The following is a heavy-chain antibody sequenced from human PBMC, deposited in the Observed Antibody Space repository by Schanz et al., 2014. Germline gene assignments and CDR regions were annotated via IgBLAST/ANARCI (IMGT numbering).Heavy chain of an antibody. CDR2: IIPILGIA. D-gene: IGHD2-2*02. CDR1: GDTFSTYV. V-gene: IGHV1-69*02. Sequence: QVQLVQSGPEVKKPGSSVKVSCQAFGDTFSTYVVVCVRQAPGQGLEWMGRIIPILGIANYAQNFQGRVTITADKSTSTAYMELTSLRSEDTAVYYCAGTYCSSTSCYTGYYYMDVWGKGTTVTVSS. J-gene: IGHJ6*03. CDR3: AGTYCSSTSCYTGYYYMDV.